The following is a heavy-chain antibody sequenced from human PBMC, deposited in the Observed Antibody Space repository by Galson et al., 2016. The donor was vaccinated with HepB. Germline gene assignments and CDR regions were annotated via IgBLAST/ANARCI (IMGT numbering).Heavy chain of an antibody. V-gene: IGHV3-21*01. CDR3: ARGPYNWNQGGWFDP. CDR1: GFTLSTYN. D-gene: IGHD1-20*01. CDR2: IGRSSNYI. J-gene: IGHJ5*02. Sequence: SLRLSCAASGFTLSTYNMNWVRQAPGKGLEWVSSIGRSSNYIYYADSVKGRFTISRDNANNPLYLQMNSLRAEDTAVYYCARGPYNWNQGGWFDPWGQGTLVTVSS.